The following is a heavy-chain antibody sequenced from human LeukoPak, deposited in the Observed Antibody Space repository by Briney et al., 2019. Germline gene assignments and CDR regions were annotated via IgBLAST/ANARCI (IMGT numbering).Heavy chain of an antibody. V-gene: IGHV1-69*04. D-gene: IGHD3-22*01. CDR1: GGTFSSYA. Sequence: ASVKVSCKASGGTFSSYAISWVRQAPGQGLEWRGRIIPILGIANYAQKFQGRVTITADKSTSTAYMELSSLRSEDTAVYYCARPSSYYDSSGYYLPEYFQHWGQGTLVTVSS. J-gene: IGHJ1*01. CDR2: IIPILGIA. CDR3: ARPSSYYDSSGYYLPEYFQH.